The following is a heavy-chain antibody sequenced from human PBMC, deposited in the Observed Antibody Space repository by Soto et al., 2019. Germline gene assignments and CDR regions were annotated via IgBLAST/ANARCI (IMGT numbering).Heavy chain of an antibody. CDR2: IFSSCATT. Sequence: GGSLRLSCAASGLTFSSFVMSWVRQAPGKGPEWVSAIFSSCATTYYADSVKGRFIISRDNSKNTLYLQMNSLRVEDTAVYYCAKLYVGSADYWGQGALVTVSS. CDR1: GLTFSSFV. D-gene: IGHD1-26*01. J-gene: IGHJ4*02. V-gene: IGHV3-23*01. CDR3: AKLYVGSADY.